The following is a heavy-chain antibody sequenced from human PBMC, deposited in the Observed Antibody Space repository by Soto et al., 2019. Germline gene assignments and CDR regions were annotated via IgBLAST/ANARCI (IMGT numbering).Heavy chain of an antibody. J-gene: IGHJ3*02. Sequence: GESLKISCKGSGYSFTSYWIGWVRQMPGKGLEWMGIIYPGDSDTRYSPSFQGQVTISADKSISTAYLQWSSLKASDTAMYYCARRIGYCSGGSCYSVHAFDIWGQGTMVTVSS. CDR2: IYPGDSDT. V-gene: IGHV5-51*01. D-gene: IGHD2-15*01. CDR3: ARRIGYCSGGSCYSVHAFDI. CDR1: GYSFTSYW.